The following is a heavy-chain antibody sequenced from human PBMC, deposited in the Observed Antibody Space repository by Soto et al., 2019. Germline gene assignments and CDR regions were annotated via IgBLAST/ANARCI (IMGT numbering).Heavy chain of an antibody. J-gene: IGHJ5*02. V-gene: IGHV1-69*01. CDR2: IIPIFGTA. CDR1: GGTFSSYA. Sequence: QVQLVQSGAEVKKPGSSVKVSCKASGGTFSSYAINWVRQAPGQGLEWMGGIIPIFGTANYAQKFQGRVTITADESTSTAYMDLSSLRSEDTAVYYCAQDLGYGSGGEDWFDPWGQGTLVTVSS. D-gene: IGHD3-10*01. CDR3: AQDLGYGSGGEDWFDP.